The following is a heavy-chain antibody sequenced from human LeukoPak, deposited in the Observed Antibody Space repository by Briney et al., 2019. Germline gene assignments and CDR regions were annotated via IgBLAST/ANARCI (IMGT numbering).Heavy chain of an antibody. CDR2: IGYDGTNN. V-gene: IGHV3-30*02. J-gene: IGHJ4*02. CDR3: AKYLIGKHFLRY. Sequence: GRSLRLSCAASGFTFSSYGMHWVRQAPGDGLGWVAYIGYDGTNNYYADSVTGRFTISRANSKNTFHLQMTSLRAADPAMSYCAKYLIGKHFLRYWGQGRLVTV. CDR1: GFTFSSYG. D-gene: IGHD2-21*01.